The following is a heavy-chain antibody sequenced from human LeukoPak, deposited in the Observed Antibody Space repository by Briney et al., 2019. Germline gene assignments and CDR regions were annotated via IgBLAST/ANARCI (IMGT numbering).Heavy chain of an antibody. J-gene: IGHJ6*03. D-gene: IGHD6-13*01. V-gene: IGHV3-23*01. CDR2: ISGSGGST. Sequence: PGGSLRLSCAASGFTLSSYAMRWVRQAPGKGLEWVSAISGSGGSTYYADSVKGRFTVSRDNSKNTLYLQMNSLRAEDTAVYYCAAHSSPYYYYMDVWGKGATVTVSS. CDR3: AAHSSPYYYYMDV. CDR1: GFTLSSYA.